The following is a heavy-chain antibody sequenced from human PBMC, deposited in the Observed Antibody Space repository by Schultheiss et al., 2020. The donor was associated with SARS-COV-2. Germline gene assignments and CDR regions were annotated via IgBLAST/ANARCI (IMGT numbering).Heavy chain of an antibody. CDR3: ARSGSYYYMNV. V-gene: IGHV4-59*08. CDR1: GGSISSYY. CDR2: IYHTGST. D-gene: IGHD3-10*01. Sequence: SETLSLTCTVSGGSISSYYWSWIRQPPGKGLEWIGYIYHTGSTYSNPSLKSRVTISVDTSKNQVSLNLTSVTATDTAVYYCARSGSYYYMNVWGKGTTVTVSS. J-gene: IGHJ6*03.